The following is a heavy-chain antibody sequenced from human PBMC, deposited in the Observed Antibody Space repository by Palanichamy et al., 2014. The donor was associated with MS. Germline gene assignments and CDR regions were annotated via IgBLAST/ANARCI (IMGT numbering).Heavy chain of an antibody. V-gene: IGHV4-59*01. CDR2: IYYTGNT. CDR1: GGSISSYY. J-gene: IGHJ4*02. CDR3: AREGYCTSTSCYPHY. D-gene: IGHD2-2*01. Sequence: QVLLQESGPGLVKPSETLSLTCTVSGGSISSYYWSWIRQPPGKGLEWIGYIYYTGNTNYNPSLKSRVTISLDTSKNQFSLKLSSVTAADTAVYYCAREGYCTSTSCYPHYVGQGTLVTVSS.